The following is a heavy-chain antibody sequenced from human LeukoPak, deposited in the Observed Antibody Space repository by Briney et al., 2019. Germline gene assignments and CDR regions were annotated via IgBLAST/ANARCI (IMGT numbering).Heavy chain of an antibody. Sequence: PGGSLRLSCAASGFIFSSYVMIWVRQAPRKGLEWVSIIGTSGGDVHYADSVKGRFSISRDNSKNTLSLLMNSLRVDDTAVYYCARDPNWGSGYWGQGTLVTVSS. CDR1: GFIFSSYV. D-gene: IGHD7-27*01. CDR2: IGTSGGDV. V-gene: IGHV3-23*01. J-gene: IGHJ4*02. CDR3: ARDPNWGSGY.